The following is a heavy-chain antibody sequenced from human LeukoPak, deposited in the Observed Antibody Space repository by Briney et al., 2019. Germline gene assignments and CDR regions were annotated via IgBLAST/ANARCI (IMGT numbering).Heavy chain of an antibody. CDR1: GGSISSYY. CDR3: ARGFTVYYYYYGMDA. Sequence: SETLSLTCTVSGGSISSYYWSWIRQPPGKGLEWITYISDIGSINYNPSLKSRVTISLDTSKNQFSLKLSSVTAADTAVYYCARGFTVYYYYYGMDAWGQGTTVTVSS. J-gene: IGHJ6*02. V-gene: IGHV4-59*12. CDR2: ISDIGSI.